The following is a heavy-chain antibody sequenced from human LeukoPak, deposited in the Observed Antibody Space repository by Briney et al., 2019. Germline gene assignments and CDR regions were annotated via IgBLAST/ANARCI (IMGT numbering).Heavy chain of an antibody. Sequence: ASVKVSCKASGYTFTGYYMHWVRQAPGQGLEWMGWINPNSGGTNYAQKFQGRVTMTRDTSISTAYMELSRLRSDDTAVYYCARDRNDFWSGYYMDVWGKGTTVTVSS. V-gene: IGHV1-2*02. CDR1: GYTFTGYY. J-gene: IGHJ6*03. CDR2: INPNSGGT. CDR3: ARDRNDFWSGYYMDV. D-gene: IGHD3-3*01.